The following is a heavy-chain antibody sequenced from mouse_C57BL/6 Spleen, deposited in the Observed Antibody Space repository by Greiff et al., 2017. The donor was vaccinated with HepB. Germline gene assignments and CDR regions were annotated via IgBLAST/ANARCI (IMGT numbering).Heavy chain of an antibody. J-gene: IGHJ4*01. V-gene: IGHV2-2*01. CDR2: IWSGGIT. D-gene: IGHD4-1*01. Sequence: QVQLQQSGPGLVQPSQRLSITCTVSGFSLTSYGVHWVRQSPGKGLEWLGVIWSGGITDYNAAFISRLSISKDNSKNQVFFKMNSLQADDTAIYYGTREGASWEEYSAMDYWGQGTSVTVSS. CDR1: GFSLTSYG. CDR3: TREGASWEEYSAMDY.